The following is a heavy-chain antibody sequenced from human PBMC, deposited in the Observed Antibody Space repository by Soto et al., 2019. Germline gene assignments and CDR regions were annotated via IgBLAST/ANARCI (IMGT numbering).Heavy chain of an antibody. V-gene: IGHV3-9*01. D-gene: IGHD3-10*01. Sequence: GGSLRLSCAASGFTFDDYTMHWVRQAPGKGLEWVSGISWNSGSIGYADSVKGRFTISRDNAKNSLYLQMNSLRAEDTALYYCAKDMGYHGSGSGYAFDIWGQGTMVT. CDR3: AKDMGYHGSGSGYAFDI. J-gene: IGHJ3*02. CDR2: ISWNSGSI. CDR1: GFTFDDYT.